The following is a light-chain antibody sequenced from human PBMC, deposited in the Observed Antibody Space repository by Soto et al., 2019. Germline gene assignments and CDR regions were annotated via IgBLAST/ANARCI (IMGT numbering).Light chain of an antibody. J-gene: IGLJ1*01. CDR1: SCDVGGYNY. CDR2: EVD. Sequence: QSALTQPPSASGSPGQSVTISCTGTSCDVGGYNYVSWYQHHPGKAPKLIIYEVDERPSGVPDRLSGSKSGNTASLTVSGLQAEDEADYYCSSYVGSNNFPYVFGTGTKVTVL. CDR3: SSYVGSNNFPYV. V-gene: IGLV2-8*01.